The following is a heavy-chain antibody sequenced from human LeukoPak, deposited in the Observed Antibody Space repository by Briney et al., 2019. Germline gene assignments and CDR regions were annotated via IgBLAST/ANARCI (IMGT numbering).Heavy chain of an antibody. D-gene: IGHD3-22*01. CDR2: INPNSGGT. V-gene: IGHV1-2*02. J-gene: IGHJ4*02. CDR1: GYTFTGYY. Sequence: ASVTVSCKASGYTFTGYYMHWVRQAPGQGLEWMGWINPNSGGTNYAQKFQGRVTMTRDTSISTAYMELSRLRPDDTAVYYCARYYDSSGYPFDYWGQGTLVTVSS. CDR3: ARYYDSSGYPFDY.